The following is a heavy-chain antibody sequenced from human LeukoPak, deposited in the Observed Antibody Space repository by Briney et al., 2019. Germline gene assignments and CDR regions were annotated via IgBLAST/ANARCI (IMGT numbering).Heavy chain of an antibody. V-gene: IGHV1-2*02. CDR2: INPNSGGT. Sequence: EASVTVSCKASGYTFTGYYMHWVRQAPGQGLEWMGWINPNSGGTNYAQKFQGRVTMTRDTSISTAYMELSRLRSDDTAVYYCARELNCSGGSCYVGYYYYMDVWGKGTTVTVSS. J-gene: IGHJ6*03. CDR1: GYTFTGYY. CDR3: ARELNCSGGSCYVGYYYYMDV. D-gene: IGHD2-15*01.